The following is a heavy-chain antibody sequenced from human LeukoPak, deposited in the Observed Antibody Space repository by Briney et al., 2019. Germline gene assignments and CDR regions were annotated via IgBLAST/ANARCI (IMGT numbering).Heavy chain of an antibody. D-gene: IGHD3-9*01. CDR3: ARASSKQLAGYLPDGFDI. CDR2: ISSSGTYV. J-gene: IGHJ3*02. CDR1: GFTFSSYS. Sequence: GGSLRLSGAASGFTFSSYSMNWVRQAPGKGLEWVSSISSSGTYVYYADSVKGRFTISRDNAKNSLSLQMNSLRADDAAVYYCARASSKQLAGYLPDGFDIWGQGTMVTVSS. V-gene: IGHV3-21*01.